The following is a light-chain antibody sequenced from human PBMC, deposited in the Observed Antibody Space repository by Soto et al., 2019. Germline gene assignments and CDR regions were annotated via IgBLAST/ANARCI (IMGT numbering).Light chain of an antibody. J-gene: IGKJ2*01. Sequence: EIVLTQSPGTLSLSPGERATLSCRASQSISSSYLAWYQQRPGQAPRLLIYGASSRTTGTPDRFSGSGSGTDFTRTISRLEPEDFAVYYCQRRKTFGQGTNLEIK. CDR3: QRRKT. CDR2: GAS. CDR1: QSISSSY. V-gene: IGKV3-20*01.